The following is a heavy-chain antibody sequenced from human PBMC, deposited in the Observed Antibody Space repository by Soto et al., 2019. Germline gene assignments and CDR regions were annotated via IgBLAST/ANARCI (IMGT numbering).Heavy chain of an antibody. V-gene: IGHV1-69*13. J-gene: IGHJ5*02. D-gene: IGHD3-3*01. Sequence: SVKVSCKASGGTFSSYAISWVRQAPGQGLEWMGGIIPIFGTANYAQRFQGRVTITADESTSTAYMELSSLRSEDTAVYYCARGGTIFGVVGWFDPWGQGTLVTVSS. CDR2: IIPIFGTA. CDR1: GGTFSSYA. CDR3: ARGGTIFGVVGWFDP.